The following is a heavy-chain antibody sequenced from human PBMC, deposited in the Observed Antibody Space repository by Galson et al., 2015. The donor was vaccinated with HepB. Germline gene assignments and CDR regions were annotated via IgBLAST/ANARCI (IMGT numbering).Heavy chain of an antibody. J-gene: IGHJ6*02. CDR3: ARASSYDFWSGNYYYYGMDV. CDR1: GFTFSSYG. CDR2: IWYDGSNK. V-gene: IGHV3-33*01. Sequence: SLRLSCAASGFTFSSYGMHWVRQAPGKGLEWVAVIWYDGSNKYYADSVKGRFTISRDNSKNTLYLQMNSLRAEDTAVYYCARASSYDFWSGNYYYYGMDVWGQGTTVTVSS. D-gene: IGHD3-3*01.